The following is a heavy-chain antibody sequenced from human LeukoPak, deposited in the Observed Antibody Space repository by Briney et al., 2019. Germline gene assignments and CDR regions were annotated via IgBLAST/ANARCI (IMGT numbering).Heavy chain of an antibody. Sequence: SETLSLTCTVSGGSISSSSHYWDWIRQPPGKGLEWIGNLYDSGSTHYNPSLRSRVTISADTSKNQFSPKVNSVTAADTAVYYCARWAVPAVINYYGLDVWGQGTTVTVSS. CDR1: GGSISSSSHY. CDR2: LYDSGST. J-gene: IGHJ6*02. V-gene: IGHV4-39*01. CDR3: ARWAVPAVINYYGLDV. D-gene: IGHD2-2*02.